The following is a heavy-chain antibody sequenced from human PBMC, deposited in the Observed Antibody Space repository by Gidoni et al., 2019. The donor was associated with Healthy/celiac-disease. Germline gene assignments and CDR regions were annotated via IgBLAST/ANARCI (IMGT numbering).Heavy chain of an antibody. CDR2: ISAYNGNT. V-gene: IGHV1-18*01. CDR3: ARDPEIFHRPEYFQH. Sequence: VQLVQSGAEVKKPGASVKVSCKASGYTFPSYGIRWVRQAPGQGLEWMGWISAYNGNTNYAQKLQGRVTMTTDTSTSTAYMELRSLRSDDTAVYYCARDPEIFHRPEYFQHWGQGTLVTVSS. J-gene: IGHJ1*01. CDR1: GYTFPSYG. D-gene: IGHD3-3*01.